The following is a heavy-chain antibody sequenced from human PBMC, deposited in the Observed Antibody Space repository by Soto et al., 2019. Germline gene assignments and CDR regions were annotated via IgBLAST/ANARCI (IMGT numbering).Heavy chain of an antibody. CDR3: ARDSRGIYSGTYCGLGDN. V-gene: IGHV3-23*01. D-gene: IGHD1-26*01. CDR1: GFTFRNYA. J-gene: IGHJ4*02. Sequence: EVHLLESGGGLVQPGGSLRLSCAASGFTFRNYAMSWVRQAPGKGLEWVSAVTAAGDSTYYTESVKGRFTVSRDNSMNTLYLQMNSLRVDDAAIYYCARDSRGIYSGTYCGLGDNWGQGTLVTVSS. CDR2: VTAAGDST.